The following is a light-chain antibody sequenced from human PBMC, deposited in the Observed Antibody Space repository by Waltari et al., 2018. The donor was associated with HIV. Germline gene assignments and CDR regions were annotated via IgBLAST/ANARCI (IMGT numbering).Light chain of an antibody. V-gene: IGLV3-21*04. CDR1: NIGSEA. Sequence: SFVLTQPPSVSEAPGKTARVTCGGRNIGSEAVHWYQQKQGQAPVLVIYDNNDRPSGIPERFSGSNSGSTATLTISRVGAGDEADYYCQVWDSSSDHVVFGGGTKLTVL. J-gene: IGLJ2*01. CDR2: DNN. CDR3: QVWDSSSDHVV.